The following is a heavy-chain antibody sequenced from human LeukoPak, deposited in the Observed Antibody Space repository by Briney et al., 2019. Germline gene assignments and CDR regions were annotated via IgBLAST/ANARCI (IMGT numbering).Heavy chain of an antibody. D-gene: IGHD3-3*01. J-gene: IGHJ3*02. V-gene: IGHV3-30*04. Sequence: GGSLRLSCAASGFTFSSYAMHWVRQAPGKGLEWVAVISYDGSNKYYADSVKGRFTISRDNSKNTLYLQLNSLRAEDTAVYYCVYYDFWGGDTDAFDIWGQGTMVTVSS. CDR2: ISYDGSNK. CDR1: GFTFSSYA. CDR3: VYYDFWGGDTDAFDI.